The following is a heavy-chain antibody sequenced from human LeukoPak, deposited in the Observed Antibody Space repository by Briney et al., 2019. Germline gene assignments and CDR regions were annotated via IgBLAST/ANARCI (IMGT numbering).Heavy chain of an antibody. CDR3: VGWQVAGAFEI. CDR2: ISYIGSS. D-gene: IGHD6-19*01. CDR1: GVSMSIYY. Sequence: SETLSLTCTASGVSMSIYYWSWIRQPPGKRLEWIAFISYIGSSNYNPSLTSRATISVDSSKNQFSLKLNSVTAADTAVYYCVGWQVAGAFEIWGQGTMVTVSS. V-gene: IGHV4-59*01. J-gene: IGHJ3*02.